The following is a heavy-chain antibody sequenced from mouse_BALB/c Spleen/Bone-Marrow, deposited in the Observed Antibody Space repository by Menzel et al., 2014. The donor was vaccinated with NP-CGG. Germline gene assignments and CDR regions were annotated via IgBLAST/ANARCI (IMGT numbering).Heavy chain of an antibody. CDR3: ARVVTTATLYWYFDV. J-gene: IGHJ1*01. D-gene: IGHD1-2*01. CDR1: GFTFSDYY. Sequence: VQLKESGGGLVKPGGSLKLSCAASGFTFSDYYMYWVRQTPEKRLEWVATISDGGSYTYYPDSVKGRFTIPRDNAKNNLYLQMSSLKSEDTAMYYCARVVTTATLYWYFDVWGAGTTVTVSS. CDR2: ISDGGSYT. V-gene: IGHV5-4*02.